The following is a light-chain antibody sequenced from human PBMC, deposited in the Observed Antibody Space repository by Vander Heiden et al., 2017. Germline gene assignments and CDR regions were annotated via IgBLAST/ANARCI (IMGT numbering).Light chain of an antibody. Sequence: QSVLTQPPSVSGAPGQRVTISCTGTSSNIGAGYDVHGYQQLPGKAPKLLIHGNSNRPSGVPDRYSGSKSDTSASLAITGLQAEDEADYYCQSYDSSLSGRVFGGGTKLTVL. CDR2: GNS. V-gene: IGLV1-40*01. CDR3: QSYDSSLSGRV. CDR1: SSNIGAGYD. J-gene: IGLJ3*02.